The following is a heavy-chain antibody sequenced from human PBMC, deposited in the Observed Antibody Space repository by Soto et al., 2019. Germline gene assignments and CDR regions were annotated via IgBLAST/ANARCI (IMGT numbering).Heavy chain of an antibody. CDR1: GGTFSCYA. CDR2: IIPIFGTA. D-gene: IGHD3-22*01. CDR3: ARGGYGYYYDSSGPYDAFDI. J-gene: IGHJ3*02. V-gene: IGHV1-69*13. Sequence: VASVKVSCKASGGTFSCYAISWVRQAPGQGLEWMGGIIPIFGTANYAQKFQGRVTITADESTSTAYMELSSLRSEDTAVYYCARGGYGYYYDSSGPYDAFDIWGQGTMVTVSS.